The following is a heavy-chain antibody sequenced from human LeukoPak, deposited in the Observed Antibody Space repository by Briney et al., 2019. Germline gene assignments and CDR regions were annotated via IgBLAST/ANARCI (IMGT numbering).Heavy chain of an antibody. CDR3: TRDPGRCTSTSCYPDY. CDR1: GFTFSSYA. D-gene: IGHD2-2*01. CDR2: ISGSGGNT. V-gene: IGHV3-23*01. J-gene: IGHJ4*02. Sequence: GGSLRLSCAASGFTFSSYAMSWVRQAPGKGLEWVSAISGSGGNTYYADSVKGRFTISRDNSKNTLYLQMNSLRADDTAVYYCTRDPGRCTSTSCYPDYWGQGTLVTVSS.